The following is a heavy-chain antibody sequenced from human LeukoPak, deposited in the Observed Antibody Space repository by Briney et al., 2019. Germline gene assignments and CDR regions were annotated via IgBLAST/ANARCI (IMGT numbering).Heavy chain of an antibody. CDR1: GFTFSNYA. CDR2: ISSSSSTI. CDR3: ARVAVSGPTGWFDS. D-gene: IGHD2-8*02. J-gene: IGHJ5*01. Sequence: GGSLRLSCAASGFTFSNYAMSWVRQAPGKGLEWVSYISSSSSTIYYADSVKGRFTISRDNVDNVVYLQMNSLGAEDTAVYYCARVAVSGPTGWFDSWGQGTLVIVSS. V-gene: IGHV3-48*01.